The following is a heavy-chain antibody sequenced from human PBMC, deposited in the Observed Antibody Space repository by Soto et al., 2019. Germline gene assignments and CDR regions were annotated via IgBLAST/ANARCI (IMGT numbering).Heavy chain of an antibody. CDR3: ARDWGEDVVVPAAFDAFDI. CDR2: ISSSGSTI. V-gene: IGHV3-11*01. CDR1: GFTFSDYY. Sequence: QVQLVESGGGLVKPGGSLRLSCAASGFTFSDYYMSWIRQAPGKGMEWVSYISSSGSTIYYADSVKGRFTISRDNAKNSLYLQMNSLRAEDTAVYYCARDWGEDVVVPAAFDAFDIWGQGTMVTVSS. J-gene: IGHJ3*02. D-gene: IGHD2-2*01.